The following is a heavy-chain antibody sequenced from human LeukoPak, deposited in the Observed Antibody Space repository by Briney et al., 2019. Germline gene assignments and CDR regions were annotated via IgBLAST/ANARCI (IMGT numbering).Heavy chain of an antibody. D-gene: IGHD6-13*01. CDR1: GYTLTELS. CDR2: FDPEDGET. CDR3: ATRYSSSWYFDY. V-gene: IGHV1-24*01. Sequence: ASVKVSCKVSGYTLTELSMHWVRQAPGKGLEWMGGFDPEDGETIYALKFQGRVTMTEDTSTDTAYMELSSLRSEDTAVYYCATRYSSSWYFDYWGQGTLVTVSS. J-gene: IGHJ4*02.